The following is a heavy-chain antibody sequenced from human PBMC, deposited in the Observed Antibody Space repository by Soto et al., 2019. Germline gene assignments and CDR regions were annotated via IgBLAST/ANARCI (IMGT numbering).Heavy chain of an antibody. CDR3: ARVNRAGPTEGYDYIWGSYRTYYFDY. CDR1: GGSISSYY. Sequence: SETLSLTCTVSGGSISSYYWSWIRQPPGKGLEWIGYIYYSGSTNYNPSLKSRVTISVDTSKNHFSLKLSSVTAADTAVYYWARVNRAGPTEGYDYIWGSYRTYYFDYWGQGTLVTVSS. J-gene: IGHJ4*02. D-gene: IGHD3-16*02. CDR2: IYYSGST. V-gene: IGHV4-59*01.